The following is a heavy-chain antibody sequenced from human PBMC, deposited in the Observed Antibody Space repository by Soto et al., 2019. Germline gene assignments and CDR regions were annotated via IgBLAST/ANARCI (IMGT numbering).Heavy chain of an antibody. J-gene: IGHJ6*02. CDR1: GGTFSSYA. CDR3: ARGPYSSSWDYYYYYGMDV. CDR2: IIPIFGTA. D-gene: IGHD6-13*01. Sequence: VASVKVSCKASGGTFSSYATSWVRQAPGQGLEWMGGIIPIFGTANYAQKFQGRVTITADESTSTAYMELSSLRSEDTAVYYCARGPYSSSWDYYYYYGMDVWGQGTTVTVSS. V-gene: IGHV1-69*13.